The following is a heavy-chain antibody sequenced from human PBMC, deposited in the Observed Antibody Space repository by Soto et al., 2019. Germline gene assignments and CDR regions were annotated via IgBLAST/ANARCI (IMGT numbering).Heavy chain of an antibody. CDR2: TIPILGTA. D-gene: IGHD3-22*01. J-gene: IGHJ4*02. V-gene: IGHV1-69*01. CDR3: ARGESSDTGDY. CDR1: GGSFSSYA. Sequence: QVQLVQSGAEVKKPGSSVKVSCKASGGSFSSYAFSWVRQAPGQGLEWMGGTIPILGTADYAQKFQGRLTITADESASTSYMELRSLRSEDTAVYYCARGESSDTGDYWGQGTLVTVSS.